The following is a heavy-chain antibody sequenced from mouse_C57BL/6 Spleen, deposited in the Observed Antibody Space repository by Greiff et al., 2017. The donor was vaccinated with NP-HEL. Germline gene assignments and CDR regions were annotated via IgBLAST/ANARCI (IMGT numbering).Heavy chain of an antibody. D-gene: IGHD2-1*01. CDR3: ARRGIYYGSYECDY. Sequence: VQLQQSGPELVKPGASVKISCKASGYAFSSSWMNWVKQRPGKGLEWIGRIYPGDGDTNYNGKFKGKATLTADKSSSTAYMQLSSLTSEDSAVYVCARRGIYYGSYECDYWGQGTTLTVSS. CDR2: IYPGDGDT. J-gene: IGHJ2*01. V-gene: IGHV1-82*01. CDR1: GYAFSSSW.